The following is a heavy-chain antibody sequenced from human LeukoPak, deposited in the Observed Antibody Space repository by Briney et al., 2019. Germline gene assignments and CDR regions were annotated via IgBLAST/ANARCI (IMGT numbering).Heavy chain of an antibody. CDR2: IYHSGNT. Sequence: SETLSLTCTVSGGSISSSSYYWGWIQQPPGKGLEWIGSIYHSGNTDYNPSLKSRVTISVDTSKNQFSLKLSSVTAADTAVYYCARLAGVYYYDSSGYYRNWGQGTLVTVSS. CDR1: GGSISSSSYY. V-gene: IGHV4-39*07. CDR3: ARLAGVYYYDSSGYYRN. D-gene: IGHD3-22*01. J-gene: IGHJ4*02.